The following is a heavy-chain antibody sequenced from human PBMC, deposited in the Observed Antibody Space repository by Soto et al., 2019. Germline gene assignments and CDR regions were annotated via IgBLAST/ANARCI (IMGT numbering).Heavy chain of an antibody. CDR3: GRGWSAV. Sequence: PCGSTRLASAACGDTLNSAWMHWVRQGPGRGLVWVSRMNSDGSIINYADSVKGRFTVSRDNAKNTLYLQMNSLIVEDTALYHGGRGWSAVRGQGTTVTVSS. V-gene: IGHV3-74*01. J-gene: IGHJ6*02. CDR1: GDTLNSAW. CDR2: MNSDGSII. D-gene: IGHD2-15*01.